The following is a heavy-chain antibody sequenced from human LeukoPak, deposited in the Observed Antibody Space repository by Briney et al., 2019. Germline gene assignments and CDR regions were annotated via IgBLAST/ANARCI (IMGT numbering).Heavy chain of an antibody. J-gene: IGHJ4*02. CDR1: GGSISSSSYY. V-gene: IGHV4-39*01. D-gene: IGHD3-9*01. CDR3: ARATYDILTGYYPPLGY. Sequence: SETLSLTCTVSGGSISSSSYYWGWIRQPPGKGLEWIGSIYYSGSTYYNPSLKSRVTISVDTSKNQFSLKLSSVTAADTAVYYCARATYDILTGYYPPLGYWGQGTLVTVSS. CDR2: IYYSGST.